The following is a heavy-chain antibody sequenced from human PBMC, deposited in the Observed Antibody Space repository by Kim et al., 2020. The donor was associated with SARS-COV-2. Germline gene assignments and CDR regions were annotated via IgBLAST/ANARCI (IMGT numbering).Heavy chain of an antibody. J-gene: IGHJ4*02. V-gene: IGHV1-3*01. CDR1: GYTFTSYA. CDR2: INAGNGNT. CDR3: ARPAGPFHYYDSSGHLAY. Sequence: ASVKVSCKASGYTFTSYAMHWVRQAPGQRLEWMGWINAGNGNTKYSQKFQGRVTITRDTSASTAYMELSSLRSEDTAVYYCARPAGPFHYYDSSGHLAYWGQGTLVTVSS. D-gene: IGHD3-22*01.